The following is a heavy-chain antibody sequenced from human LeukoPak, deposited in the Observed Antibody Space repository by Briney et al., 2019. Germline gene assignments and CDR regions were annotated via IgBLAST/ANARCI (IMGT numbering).Heavy chain of an antibody. CDR2: IYYSGST. Sequence: SETLSLTCTVSAYSISSYYWSWIRQPPGKGLEWIGYIYYSGSTNYNPSLKSRVTISIDTSRNQFSMNLNSVTAADTAVYYCAKGAGPPWFDPWGQGTLVTVSS. D-gene: IGHD6-19*01. CDR1: AYSISSYY. V-gene: IGHV4-59*08. CDR3: AKGAGPPWFDP. J-gene: IGHJ5*02.